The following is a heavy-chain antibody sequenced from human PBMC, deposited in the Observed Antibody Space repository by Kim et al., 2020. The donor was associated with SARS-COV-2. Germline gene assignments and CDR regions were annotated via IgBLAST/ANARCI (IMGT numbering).Heavy chain of an antibody. CDR3: ARVSRPGSVVVTATDDY. Sequence: GGSLRLSCAASGFTVSSNYMSWVRQAPGKGLEWVSVIYSGGSTYYADSVKGRFTISRDNSKNTLYLQMNSLRAEDTAVYYCARVSRPGSVVVTATDDYWGQGTLVTVSS. V-gene: IGHV3-53*01. CDR2: IYSGGST. CDR1: GFTVSSNY. J-gene: IGHJ4*02. D-gene: IGHD2-21*02.